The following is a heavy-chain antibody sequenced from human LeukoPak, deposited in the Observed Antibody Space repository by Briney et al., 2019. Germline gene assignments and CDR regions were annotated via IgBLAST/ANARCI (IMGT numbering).Heavy chain of an antibody. V-gene: IGHV3-23*01. CDR2: ISGSGGST. CDR1: GFIFTSYA. Sequence: GGSLRLSCAASGFIFTSYAMSWVRQAPGKGLEWVAGISGSGGSTYYAASVKGRFTISKDSSDTLFLQMNSLSAEDTAVYFCAKDSAACGYCGGGSCSLCGFDNWGQGTLLTVSS. D-gene: IGHD2-15*01. CDR3: AKDSAACGYCGGGSCSLCGFDN. J-gene: IGHJ4*02.